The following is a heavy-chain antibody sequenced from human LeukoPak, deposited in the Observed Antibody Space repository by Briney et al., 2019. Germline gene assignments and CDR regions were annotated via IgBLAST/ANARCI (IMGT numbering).Heavy chain of an antibody. CDR1: GFTFSSYR. Sequence: PGGSLRLSCAASGFTFSSYRMNWVRQAPGKGLEWVSPISGSGGSTYYADSVKGRFTISRDNSKNTLYLQMNSLRAEDTAVYYCAKDGQQLAPAAEYFQHWGQGTLITVSS. J-gene: IGHJ1*01. CDR2: ISGSGGST. CDR3: AKDGQQLAPAAEYFQH. V-gene: IGHV3-23*01. D-gene: IGHD6-13*01.